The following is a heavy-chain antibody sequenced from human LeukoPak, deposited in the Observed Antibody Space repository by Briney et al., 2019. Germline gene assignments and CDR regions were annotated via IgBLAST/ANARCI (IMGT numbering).Heavy chain of an antibody. V-gene: IGHV3-43D*03. CDR2: ISWDGGST. D-gene: IGHD1-14*01. CDR3: AREATDDYFDY. CDR1: GFTFDDYA. J-gene: IGHJ4*02. Sequence: GGSLRLSCAASGFTFDDYAMHWVRQAPGKGLEWVSLISWDGGSTYYADSVKGRFTISRDNAKSSLYLQMNSLRAEDTAVYYCAREATDDYFDYWGQGTLVTVSS.